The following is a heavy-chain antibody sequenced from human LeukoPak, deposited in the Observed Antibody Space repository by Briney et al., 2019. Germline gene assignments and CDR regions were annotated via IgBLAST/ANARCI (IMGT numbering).Heavy chain of an antibody. D-gene: IGHD3-10*01. J-gene: IGHJ3*02. CDR1: GFTFSDYA. V-gene: IGHV3-23*01. Sequence: GGSLRLSCAASGFTFSDYAMSWVRQAPGKGLEWVSSIRASGGSTFYADSVKGRFTISRDNSENTLFLQMNSLRADDAAVYYCAKDQIGVLPDAFNISGQGTMVSVSS. CDR3: AKDQIGVLPDAFNI. CDR2: IRASGGST.